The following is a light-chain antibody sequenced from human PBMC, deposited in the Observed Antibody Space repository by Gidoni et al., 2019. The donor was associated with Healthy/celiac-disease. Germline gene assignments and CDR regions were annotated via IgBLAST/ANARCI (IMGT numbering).Light chain of an antibody. J-gene: IGLJ2*01. CDR2: GNS. CDR1: SSNIGAVYD. CDR3: QSYDSSLSVYVV. V-gene: IGLV1-40*01. Sequence: QSVLTQPPSVSGAPGQRVTISCTRSSSNIGAVYDVHWYQQLPGTAPNRLIYGNSNRPSAVPDRFSGSKSGTSASLAITGLQAEDEADYYCQSYDSSLSVYVVFGGGTKLTVL.